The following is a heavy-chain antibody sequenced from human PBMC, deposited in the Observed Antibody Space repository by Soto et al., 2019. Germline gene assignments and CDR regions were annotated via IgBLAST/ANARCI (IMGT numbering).Heavy chain of an antibody. V-gene: IGHV3-74*01. CDR3: AGESLRSLYCAGDCEWGTGFHY. J-gene: IGHJ4*02. Sequence: EVQLVESGGGLVQPGGSLRLSCAASGFTFSSYWMHWVRQVPGKGLVWVSRINSAGSSIGYADSVEGRFTISRDNAKKTRYRQMNSLRGDDTAVYDCAGESLRSLYCAGDCEWGTGFHYWGQGIPVTV. CDR2: INSAGSSI. D-gene: IGHD2-21*02. CDR1: GFTFSSYW.